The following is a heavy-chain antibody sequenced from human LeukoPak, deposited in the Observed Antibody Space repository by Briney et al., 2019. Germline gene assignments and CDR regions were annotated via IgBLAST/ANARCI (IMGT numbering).Heavy chain of an antibody. J-gene: IGHJ2*01. CDR1: GYTFTSYG. CDR3: ARAPIAAAGHWYFDL. V-gene: IGHV1-18*01. D-gene: IGHD6-13*01. CDR2: ISAYNGNT. Sequence: ASVKVSCKASGYTFTSYGISWVRQAPGQGLEWMGWISAYNGNTNYAQKPQGRVTMTTDTSTSTAYMELRSLRSDDTAVYYCARAPIAAAGHWYFDLWGRGTLVTVSS.